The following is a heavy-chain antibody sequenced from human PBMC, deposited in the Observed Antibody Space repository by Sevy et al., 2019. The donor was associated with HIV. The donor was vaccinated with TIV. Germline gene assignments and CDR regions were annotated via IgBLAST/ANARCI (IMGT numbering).Heavy chain of an antibody. Sequence: GGSLRLSCAASGFTFSSYWMSWVRQAPGKGLEWVANIKQDGSEKYYVDSVKGRFTISRDNAKNSLYLQMNSLRAEDTAVYYCARVSGSGELDGLYYYYGMDVWGQGTTVTVS. D-gene: IGHD3-10*01. CDR2: IKQDGSEK. V-gene: IGHV3-7*04. CDR1: GFTFSSYW. J-gene: IGHJ6*02. CDR3: ARVSGSGELDGLYYYYGMDV.